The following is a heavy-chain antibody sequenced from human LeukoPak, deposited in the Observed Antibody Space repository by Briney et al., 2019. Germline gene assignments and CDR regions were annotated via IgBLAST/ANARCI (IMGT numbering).Heavy chain of an antibody. Sequence: GGSLRLSCAASGFTFSSYSMNWVRQAPGKGLEWVSSISSSSSYIYYADSVKGRFTISRDNAKNSLYLQMNSLRAEDRAVYYCERGHIVVLTAPDYWGQGTLVTVSS. CDR2: ISSSSSYI. CDR3: ERGHIVVLTAPDY. J-gene: IGHJ4*02. V-gene: IGHV3-21*01. CDR1: GFTFSSYS. D-gene: IGHD2-21*02.